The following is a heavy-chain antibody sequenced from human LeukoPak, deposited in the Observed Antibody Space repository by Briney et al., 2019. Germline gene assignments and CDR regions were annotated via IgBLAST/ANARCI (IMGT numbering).Heavy chain of an antibody. V-gene: IGHV3-30*02. D-gene: IGHD1-26*01. J-gene: IGHJ4*02. Sequence: PGGSLRLSCAASGFTFSSYGMHWVRQAPGKGLEWVAFIRYDGSNKYYADSVKGRFTISRDNSKNTLYLQMNSLRAEDTAVYYCAKDDVWYSGNQYYFDYWGQGTLVTVSS. CDR1: GFTFSSYG. CDR2: IRYDGSNK. CDR3: AKDDVWYSGNQYYFDY.